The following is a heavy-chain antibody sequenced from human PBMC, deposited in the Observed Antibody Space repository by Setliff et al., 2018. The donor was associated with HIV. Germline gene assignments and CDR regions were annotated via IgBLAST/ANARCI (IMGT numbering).Heavy chain of an antibody. CDR1: GDSISTDY. V-gene: IGHV4-4*09. CDR2: IYTSGST. Sequence: SETLSLTCTVSGDSISTDYWTWIRQPPGKGLEWIGYIYTSGSTNYNPSLKSRVTISLDTSKNQFSLKLTSVTAADTAVYYCARRDGYSYGFYFDYWGQGTLVTVSS. CDR3: ARRDGYSYGFYFDY. D-gene: IGHD5-18*01. J-gene: IGHJ4*02.